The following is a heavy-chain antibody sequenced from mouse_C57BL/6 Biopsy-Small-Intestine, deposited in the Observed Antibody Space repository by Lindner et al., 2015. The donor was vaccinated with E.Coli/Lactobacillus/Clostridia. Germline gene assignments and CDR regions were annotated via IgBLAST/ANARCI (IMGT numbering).Heavy chain of an antibody. CDR1: GYTFTDYY. D-gene: IGHD1-1*01. CDR3: ARRGWGSWFAY. V-gene: IGHV1-76*01. Sequence: VQLQESGAELVRPGASVKLSCKASGYTFTDYYINWVKQRPGQGLEWIARIYPGSGNTYYNEKFKGKATLTAEKSSSTAYMQLSSLTSEDSAVYFCARRGWGSWFAYWGQGTLVTVSA. CDR2: IYPGSGNT. J-gene: IGHJ3*01.